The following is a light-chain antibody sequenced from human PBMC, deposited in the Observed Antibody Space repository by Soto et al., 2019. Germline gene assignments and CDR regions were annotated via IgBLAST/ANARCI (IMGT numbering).Light chain of an antibody. CDR3: QQYYTLPLT. CDR1: LSVFFRSNNKSY. CDR2: WAS. V-gene: IGKV4-1*01. Sequence: DIVMTQSPDSLAVSLGERATINCKSSLSVFFRSNNKSYVAWYQQRPRQPPKLLIYWASTRDPGVPDRFSGSGSGTDFTLTINSLQAEDLAAYYCQQYYTLPLTFGGGTRVEIK. J-gene: IGKJ4*01.